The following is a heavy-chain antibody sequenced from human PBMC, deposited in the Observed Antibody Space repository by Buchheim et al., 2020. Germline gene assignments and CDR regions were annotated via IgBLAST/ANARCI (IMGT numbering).Heavy chain of an antibody. CDR2: INHSGST. J-gene: IGHJ6*02. D-gene: IGHD3-9*01. CDR3: ARGGYYDILTGYLRWYGMDV. Sequence: QVQLQQWGAGLLKPSETLSLTCAVYGGSFSGYYWRWIRQPPGKGLEWIGEINHSGSTNYNPSLKSRVTISVDTSKNQLPLKLSSVTAADTDVYYCARGGYYDILTGYLRWYGMDVWGQGTT. V-gene: IGHV4-34*01. CDR1: GGSFSGYY.